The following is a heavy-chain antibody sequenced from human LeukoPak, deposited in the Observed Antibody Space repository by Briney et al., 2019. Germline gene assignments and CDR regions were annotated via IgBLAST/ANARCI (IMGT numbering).Heavy chain of an antibody. J-gene: IGHJ6*03. Sequence: VQPGGSLRLSSAASGFTFSDHYMDWVRQAPGKELEWVGRTRDKPNSYTTEYAASVKGRFTISRDDSKNSLYLQMNSLKTEDTAVYYCARVTVTTGSYYYYYMDVWGKGTTVTVSS. CDR3: ARVTVTTGSYYYYYMDV. CDR1: GFTFSDHY. CDR2: TRDKPNSYTT. D-gene: IGHD4-17*01. V-gene: IGHV3-72*01.